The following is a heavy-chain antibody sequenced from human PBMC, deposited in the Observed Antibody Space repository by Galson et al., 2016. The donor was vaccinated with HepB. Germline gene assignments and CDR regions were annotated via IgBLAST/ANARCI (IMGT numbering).Heavy chain of an antibody. CDR1: GDSISDTNPY. D-gene: IGHD1-14*01. CDR3: VRPRNLAFDY. Sequence: TLSLTCTVSGDSISDTNPYWGWIRQPPGKRLEWIGSVYYSGATYYNPSLKSRVIMSLDTSRNQFSLKLTSVTAADTAVYYCVRPRNLAFDYWGQGTLVTVSS. CDR2: VYYSGAT. J-gene: IGHJ4*02. V-gene: IGHV4-39*01.